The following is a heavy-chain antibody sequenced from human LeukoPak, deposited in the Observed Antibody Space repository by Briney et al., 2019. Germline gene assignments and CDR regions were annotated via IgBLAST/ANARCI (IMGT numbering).Heavy chain of an antibody. J-gene: IGHJ4*02. CDR1: GFTFSSYS. CDR3: ARDRGYCSGGTCYGLYFDY. V-gene: IGHV3-21*01. CDR2: ISSSSGYI. Sequence: PGGSLRLSCAASGFTFSSYSMNWVRQAPGKGPEWVSSISSSSGYIFYADSVKGRFTVSRDNAKNPLFLQMNNLRAEDTAVYYCARDRGYCSGGTCYGLYFDYWGQGTLVTVSS. D-gene: IGHD2-15*01.